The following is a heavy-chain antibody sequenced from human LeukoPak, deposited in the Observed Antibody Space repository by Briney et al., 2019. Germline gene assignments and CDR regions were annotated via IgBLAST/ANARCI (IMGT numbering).Heavy chain of an antibody. CDR3: ATIEAVRFHY. Sequence: GGSLRLSCAASRFTSSSYGMHWVRQAPGKGLEWVAVISYDGSNKYYADSVKGRFTISRDNSKNTLYLQMNSLRAEDTAVYYCATIEAVRFHYWGQGTLVTVSS. V-gene: IGHV3-30*03. J-gene: IGHJ4*02. D-gene: IGHD4-17*01. CDR2: ISYDGSNK. CDR1: RFTSSSYG.